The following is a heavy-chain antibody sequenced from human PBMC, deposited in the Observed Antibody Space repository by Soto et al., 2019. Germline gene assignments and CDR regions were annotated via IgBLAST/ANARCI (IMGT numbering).Heavy chain of an antibody. CDR2: ISYDGSNK. D-gene: IGHD6-13*01. CDR3: ANGIAAEY. CDR1: GFTFSSYG. J-gene: IGHJ4*02. Sequence: QVQLVESGGGVVQPGRSLRLSCAASGFTFSSYGMHWVRQAPGKGLEWVAVISYDGSNKYYADSVKGRFTISRDNSKNTLYLQMNSLRAEDTAVYYCANGIAAEYWGQGTLVTVSS. V-gene: IGHV3-30*18.